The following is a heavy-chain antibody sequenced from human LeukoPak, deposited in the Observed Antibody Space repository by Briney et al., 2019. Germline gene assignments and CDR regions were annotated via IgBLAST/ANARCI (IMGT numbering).Heavy chain of an antibody. Sequence: SETLSLTCTVSGYSISSGYYWGWSQPPPGKGQEGIGSIYHSGSTYYNPSLKSRVTISVDASKNQFSLKLSSVTAADTAVYYCARAKISNACFDYWGQGTLVTVSS. CDR2: IYHSGST. D-gene: IGHD4-11*01. CDR3: ARAKISNACFDY. V-gene: IGHV4-38-2*02. J-gene: IGHJ4*02. CDR1: GYSISSGYY.